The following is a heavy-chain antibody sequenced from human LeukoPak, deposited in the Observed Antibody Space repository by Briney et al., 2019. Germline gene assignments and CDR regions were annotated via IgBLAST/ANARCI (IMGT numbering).Heavy chain of an antibody. CDR3: AVRGYAGP. Sequence: SQTLSLTCAVSGGSISSGGYSWSWIRQPPGKGLEWIGYIYHSGSTYYNPSLKSRVTISVDKSKNQFSLKLSSATAADTAVYYCAVRGYAGPWGQGTLVTVSS. J-gene: IGHJ5*02. CDR2: IYHSGST. V-gene: IGHV4-30-2*01. D-gene: IGHD5-12*01. CDR1: GGSISSGGYS.